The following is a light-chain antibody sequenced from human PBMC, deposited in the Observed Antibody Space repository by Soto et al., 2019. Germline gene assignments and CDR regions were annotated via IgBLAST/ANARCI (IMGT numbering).Light chain of an antibody. CDR1: QGISNY. CDR3: PQYNSALIT. CDR2: AAS. Sequence: DIQMTQSPSSLSASVGDRVTITCRASQGISNYLAWYQQKPGKVHKLLIYAASTLQSVVPSRFSGSGSGTDFTLTISSLKPAHVATYYCPQYNSALITFGQGNRLEIK. V-gene: IGKV1-27*01. J-gene: IGKJ5*01.